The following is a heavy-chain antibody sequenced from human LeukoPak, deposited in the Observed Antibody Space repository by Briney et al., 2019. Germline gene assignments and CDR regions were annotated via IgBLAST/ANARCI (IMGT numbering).Heavy chain of an antibody. CDR3: ARDSFGELLTSFDY. D-gene: IGHD3-10*01. Sequence: PSETLSLTCTVAGVSISSSNNYWGWIRQPPGKGLEWIASIYYSGSTYYNPSLTGRLTISLDTSKNQFSLNLSSVTAADTAIYYCARDSFGELLTSFDYWGQGTLVTVSS. CDR2: IYYSGST. CDR1: GVSISSSNNY. V-gene: IGHV4-39*07. J-gene: IGHJ4*02.